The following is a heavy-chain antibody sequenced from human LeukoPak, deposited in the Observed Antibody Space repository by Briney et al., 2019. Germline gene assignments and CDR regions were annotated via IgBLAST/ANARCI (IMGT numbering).Heavy chain of an antibody. CDR2: ISAYNGNT. D-gene: IGHD4-11*01. V-gene: IGHV1-18*04. J-gene: IGHJ6*02. Sequence: VASVKVSCKASGYTFTGYYMHWVRQAPGQGLEWMGWISAYNGNTNYAQKLQGRVTMTTDTSTSTAYMELRSLRSDDTAVYYCARVNPHDNSNYDYYYYYGMDVWGQGTTVTVSS. CDR3: ARVNPHDNSNYDYYYYYGMDV. CDR1: GYTFTGYY.